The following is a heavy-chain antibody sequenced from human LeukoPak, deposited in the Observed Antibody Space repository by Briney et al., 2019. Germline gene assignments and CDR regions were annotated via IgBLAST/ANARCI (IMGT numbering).Heavy chain of an antibody. J-gene: IGHJ4*02. CDR2: ISGGDSNT. Sequence: GGSLRLSCAASGFTFSNYGMSWVRQAPGKGLEWVSAISGGDSNTYYADSVKGRFTISRANSKNTLYLKMDSLRAQDTAVYFCAKRSDYGTNGNYFDSWGQGTPVTVSS. CDR3: AKRSDYGTNGNYFDS. CDR1: GFTFSNYG. V-gene: IGHV3-23*01. D-gene: IGHD4/OR15-4a*01.